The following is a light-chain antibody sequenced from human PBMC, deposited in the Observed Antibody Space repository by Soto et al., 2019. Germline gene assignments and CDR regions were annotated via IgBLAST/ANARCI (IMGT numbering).Light chain of an antibody. V-gene: IGLV2-14*01. J-gene: IGLJ1*01. CDR2: DVS. CDR3: SSYTSPGV. CDR1: SSDVGGYNY. Sequence: QAVVTQPASVSGSPGQSITISCTGTSSDVGGYNYVSWYQQHPGKAPKLMIYDVSNRPSGVSNRFSGSKSGNTASLTISGLQAEDEADYYCSSYTSPGVFGTGTKVTVL.